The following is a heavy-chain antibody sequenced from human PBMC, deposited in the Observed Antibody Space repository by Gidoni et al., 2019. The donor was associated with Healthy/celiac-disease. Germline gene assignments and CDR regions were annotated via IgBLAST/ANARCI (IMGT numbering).Heavy chain of an antibody. CDR1: GGPISSSSDD. CDR2: IYYSVST. Sequence: QLQLQESGPGLVKPTETLSLTCTVFGGPISSSSDDWGWLRQPPGKGLEWIGIIYYSVSTYDNPSVKSRVTMSVDMSKTQSSLKLIFVPAADTAVYYSARLLRCVVGLEYSSSSSYFDYWGQGTLVTVSS. J-gene: IGHJ4*02. V-gene: IGHV4-39*01. CDR3: ARLLRCVVGLEYSSSSSYFDY. D-gene: IGHD6-6*01.